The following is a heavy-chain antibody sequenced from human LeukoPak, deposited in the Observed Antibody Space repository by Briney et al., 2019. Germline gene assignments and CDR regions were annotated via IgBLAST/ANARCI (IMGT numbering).Heavy chain of an antibody. CDR1: GFTFSSYG. Sequence: GGSLRLSCAASGFTFSSYGMHWVRQAPGKGLEWVAVISYDGSNKYYADSVKGRFTISRDNSKNTLYLQMNSLRAEDTTVYYCAKGDSGYDPIDYWGQGTLVTVSS. V-gene: IGHV3-30*18. CDR3: AKGDSGYDPIDY. CDR2: ISYDGSNK. J-gene: IGHJ4*02. D-gene: IGHD5-12*01.